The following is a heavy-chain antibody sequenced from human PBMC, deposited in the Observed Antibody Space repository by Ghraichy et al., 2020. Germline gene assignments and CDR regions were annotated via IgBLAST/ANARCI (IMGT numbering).Heavy chain of an antibody. J-gene: IGHJ6*02. CDR1: GGSISSGGYY. CDR2: IYYSGST. D-gene: IGHD4/OR15-4a*01. CDR3: ARFDNGRDYYGMDV. V-gene: IGHV4-31*03. Sequence: SQTLSLTCTVSGGSISSGGYYWSWIRQHPGKGLEWIGYIYYSGSTYYNPSLKSRVTISVDTSKNKFSLKLSSVTAADTAVYYCARFDNGRDYYGMDVWGQGTTVTVSS.